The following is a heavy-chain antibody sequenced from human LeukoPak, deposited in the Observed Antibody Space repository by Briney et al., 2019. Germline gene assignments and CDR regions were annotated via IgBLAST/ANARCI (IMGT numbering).Heavy chain of an antibody. CDR1: GYSFTSYW. D-gene: IGHD3-10*01. Sequence: GESLKISCKGSGYSFTSYWIGWVREMPGKGLEWVGIIYAGDSDIRYSPSFEGQVTISVDKSTTTAYLQWSSLKASDSAIYYCARLGVMVRGASDQITAFDIWGQGTLVTISS. V-gene: IGHV5-51*01. CDR2: IYAGDSDI. CDR3: ARLGVMVRGASDQITAFDI. J-gene: IGHJ3*02.